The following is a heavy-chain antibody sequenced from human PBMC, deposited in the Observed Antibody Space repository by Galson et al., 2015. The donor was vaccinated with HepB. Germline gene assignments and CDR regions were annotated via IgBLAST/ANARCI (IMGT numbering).Heavy chain of an antibody. CDR1: GYTFTSYY. J-gene: IGHJ4*02. Sequence: SVKVSCKASGYTFTSYYMHWVRQAPGQGLEWMGIVNPSGGSTSYAQKFQGRVTMTRDTSTSTVYMELSSLRSEDTAVYYCAREALGGVVVMTFDYWGQGTLVTVSS. V-gene: IGHV1-46*03. CDR2: VNPSGGST. D-gene: IGHD2-21*01. CDR3: AREALGGVVVMTFDY.